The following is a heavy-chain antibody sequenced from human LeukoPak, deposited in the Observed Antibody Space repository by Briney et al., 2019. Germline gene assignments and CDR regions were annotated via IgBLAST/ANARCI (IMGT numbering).Heavy chain of an antibody. D-gene: IGHD2-15*01. V-gene: IGHV4-4*02. CDR1: GGSISSSNW. CDR2: IYHSGST. CDR3: VRDVSGGSCYDY. J-gene: IGHJ4*02. Sequence: SETLSLTCAVSGGSISSSNWWSWVRQPPGKGLEWIGEIYHSGSTNYNPSLKSRVTISVDKSKNQFSLKLSSVTAADTAVYYCVRDVSGGSCYDYWGQGTLVTVSS.